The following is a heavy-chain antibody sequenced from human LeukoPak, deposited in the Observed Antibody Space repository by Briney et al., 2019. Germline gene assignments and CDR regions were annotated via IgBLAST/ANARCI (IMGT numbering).Heavy chain of an antibody. V-gene: IGHV4-39*07. CDR3: ARRRGDYGSGELDF. D-gene: IGHD3-10*01. Sequence: SETLSLTCTVSGGSISSSSYYWGWIRQPPGKGLEWIGNIYYSGSTYYNPSLASRVTISLDTSKNQFSLKLSSVTAADTAVYYCARRRGDYGSGELDFWGQGTLVTVSP. CDR2: IYYSGST. J-gene: IGHJ4*02. CDR1: GGSISSSSYY.